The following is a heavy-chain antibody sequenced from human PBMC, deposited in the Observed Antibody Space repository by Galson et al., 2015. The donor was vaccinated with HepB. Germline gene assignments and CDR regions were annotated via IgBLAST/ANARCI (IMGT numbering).Heavy chain of an antibody. Sequence: SVTVSCKASGGTFSSYAISWVRQAPGQGLEWMGGIIPIFGTANYAQKFQGRVTITADESTSTAYMELSSLRSEDTAVYYCASPVGTNYYYYYMDVWGKGTTVTVSS. D-gene: IGHD4-23*01. CDR1: GGTFSSYA. CDR2: IIPIFGTA. V-gene: IGHV1-69*13. CDR3: ASPVGTNYYYYYMDV. J-gene: IGHJ6*03.